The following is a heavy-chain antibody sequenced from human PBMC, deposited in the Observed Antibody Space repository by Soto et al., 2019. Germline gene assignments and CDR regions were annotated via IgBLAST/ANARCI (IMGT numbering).Heavy chain of an antibody. Sequence: QVQLVQSGAEVKKPGASVKVSCKASGYTFSSYGISWVRQAPGQGLEWMGWISAYNGNTNYAQKLQGRVTMTTDTSMSTAYMELRSLRSDDTAVYYCARGPNYDILTGNYDGMDVWGQGTTVTVSS. J-gene: IGHJ6*02. CDR2: ISAYNGNT. CDR1: GYTFSSYG. D-gene: IGHD3-9*01. V-gene: IGHV1-18*01. CDR3: ARGPNYDILTGNYDGMDV.